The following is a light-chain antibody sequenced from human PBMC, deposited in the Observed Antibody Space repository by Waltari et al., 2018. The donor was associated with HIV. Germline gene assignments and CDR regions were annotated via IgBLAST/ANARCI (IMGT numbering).Light chain of an antibody. Sequence: QSALTQPPSASGSPGQSVTISCTGTNRDVGGYSYVSWYQVHPGTAPKLFIYEVSTRPSGVPDRFSASKAGNPASLTVSGLQAEDEADYYCSSYAGNNNNVLFGGGTKLTV. CDR2: EVS. CDR1: NRDVGGYSY. CDR3: SSYAGNNNNVL. V-gene: IGLV2-8*01. J-gene: IGLJ2*01.